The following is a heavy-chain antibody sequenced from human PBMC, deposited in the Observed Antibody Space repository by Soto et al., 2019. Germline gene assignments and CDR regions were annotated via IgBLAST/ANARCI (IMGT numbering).Heavy chain of an antibody. D-gene: IGHD6-6*01. J-gene: IGHJ1*01. Sequence: PGGSLRLSCAASGFTFSSYAMSWVRQAPGKGLEWVSAISGSGGSTYYADSVKGRFTISRDNPKNSLYLQMNSLRAEDTALYYCAKVSSSSGYFQDWGQGTLVTVSS. CDR1: GFTFSSYA. V-gene: IGHV3-23*01. CDR3: AKVSSSSGYFQD. CDR2: ISGSGGST.